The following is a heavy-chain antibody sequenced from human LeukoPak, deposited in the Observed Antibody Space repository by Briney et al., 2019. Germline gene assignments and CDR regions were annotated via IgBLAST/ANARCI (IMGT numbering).Heavy chain of an antibody. CDR1: GGSISNYY. CDR3: ARAIEMATLTFDY. D-gene: IGHD5-24*01. J-gene: IGHJ4*02. Sequence: PSETLSLTCTVSGGSISNYYWSWIRQHPGKGMEWIGYIYYSGSTYYNPSLKSRVTISVDTSKNQFSRKLSSVTAADTAVYYCARAIEMATLTFDYWGQGTLVTVSS. V-gene: IGHV4-59*06. CDR2: IYYSGST.